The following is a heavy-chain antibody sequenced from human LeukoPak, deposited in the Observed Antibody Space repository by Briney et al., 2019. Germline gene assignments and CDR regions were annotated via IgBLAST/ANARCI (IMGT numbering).Heavy chain of an antibody. D-gene: IGHD2-21*01. CDR1: GDIVSNNSSA. J-gene: IGHJ5*02. CDR2: TYYRSNWYN. Sequence: SQTLSLICAISGDIVSNNSSAWNWIRRSPSRGLEWLGRTYYRSNWYNDYAVSVKSRITINADTSKNQFSLQLNSVTPEDTAMYYCARAVAYGIGFDPWGQGTLVTVSS. V-gene: IGHV6-1*01. CDR3: ARAVAYGIGFDP.